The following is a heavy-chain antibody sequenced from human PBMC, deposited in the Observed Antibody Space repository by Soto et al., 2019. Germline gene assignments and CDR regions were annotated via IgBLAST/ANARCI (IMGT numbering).Heavy chain of an antibody. Sequence: SQTLSLTCAISGDSVSRNSAAWNWIRQSPSRGLEWLGRTYYRSKWYNDYAVSVKSRITINPDTSKNQFSLQLNSVTPEDTAVYYCARFREVVVAADYYYGMDVWGQGTTVTVSS. CDR3: ARFREVVVAADYYYGMDV. V-gene: IGHV6-1*01. D-gene: IGHD2-15*01. CDR1: GDSVSRNSAA. CDR2: TYYRSKWYN. J-gene: IGHJ6*02.